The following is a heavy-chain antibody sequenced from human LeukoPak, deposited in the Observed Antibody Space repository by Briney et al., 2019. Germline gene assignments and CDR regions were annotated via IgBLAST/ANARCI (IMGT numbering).Heavy chain of an antibody. CDR2: IKQDESEK. D-gene: IGHD6-13*01. Sequence: GGSLRLSCAASGFTFSSYGMHWVRQAPGKGLEWVANIKQDESEKYYVDSVKGRFTISRDNAKNSLYLQMNSLRAEDTAVYYCARSIAAATFDYWGQGTLVTVSS. J-gene: IGHJ4*02. CDR1: GFTFSSYG. CDR3: ARSIAAATFDY. V-gene: IGHV3-7*01.